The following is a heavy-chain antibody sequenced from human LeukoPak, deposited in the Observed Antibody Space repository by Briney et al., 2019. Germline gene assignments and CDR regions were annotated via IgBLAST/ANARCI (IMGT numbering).Heavy chain of an antibody. D-gene: IGHD2-2*01. CDR1: GFTFSSYA. CDR3: ARDFLGYCSSTSCYRENWFDP. V-gene: IGHV3-23*01. Sequence: GGSLRLSCAASGFTFSSYAMSWVCQAPGKGLEWVSAISGSGGSTYYADSVKGRFTISRDNSKNTLYLQMNSLRAEDTAVYYCARDFLGYCSSTSCYRENWFDPWGQGTLVTVSS. J-gene: IGHJ5*02. CDR2: ISGSGGST.